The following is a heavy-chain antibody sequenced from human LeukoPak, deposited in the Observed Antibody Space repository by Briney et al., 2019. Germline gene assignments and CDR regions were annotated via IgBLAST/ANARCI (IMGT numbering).Heavy chain of an antibody. CDR3: ARLASMVRGVTTQCDY. J-gene: IGHJ4*02. Sequence: GESLKISCKGSGYSFTSYWIGWVRQMPGKGLEWMGIIYPGESDTRYSPSFQGQVTISADNSISTAYLQWSSLKASDTAMYYCARLASMVRGVTTQCDYWGQGTLVTVSS. CDR2: IYPGESDT. CDR1: GYSFTSYW. V-gene: IGHV5-51*01. D-gene: IGHD3-10*01.